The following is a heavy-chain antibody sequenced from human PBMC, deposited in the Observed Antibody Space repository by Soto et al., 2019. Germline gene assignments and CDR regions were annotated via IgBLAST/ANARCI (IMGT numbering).Heavy chain of an antibody. CDR2: IYPGDSDT. CDR3: ATVKARYFDWLQASDAFDI. CDR1: GYSFTSYW. J-gene: IGHJ3*02. D-gene: IGHD3-9*01. V-gene: IGHV5-51*01. Sequence: GESLKISCKGSGYSFTSYWIGWVRQMPGKGLEWMGIIYPGDSDTRYSPSFQGQVTISADKSISTAYLQWSSLKASDTAMYYCATVKARYFDWLQASDAFDIWGQGTMVTVSS.